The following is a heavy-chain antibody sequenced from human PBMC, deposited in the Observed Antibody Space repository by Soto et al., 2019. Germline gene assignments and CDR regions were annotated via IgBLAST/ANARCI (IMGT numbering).Heavy chain of an antibody. V-gene: IGHV3-23*01. J-gene: IGHJ3*02. CDR2: LTPSGGET. D-gene: IGHD4-17*01. CDR3: AHPRGYGVFDAYDI. CDR1: GFPFRIFP. Sequence: GGSLRLSCAASGFPFRIFPMHWVRQAPGKGLEWVSALTPSGGETYYADSVKGRFTISRDNSMNALYLQMNSLRIEDTAVYYCAHPRGYGVFDAYDIWGQGTMVTVSS.